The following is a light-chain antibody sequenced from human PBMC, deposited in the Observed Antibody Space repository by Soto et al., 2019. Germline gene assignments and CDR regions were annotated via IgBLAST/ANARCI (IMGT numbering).Light chain of an antibody. CDR3: CSYAGSYTWV. V-gene: IGLV2-11*01. CDR2: DVS. Sequence: QSALTQPRSVSGSPGQSVTVSCTGTSRDVSAYNYVSWFQQHPGKAPKLMIYDVSKRPSGVPDRFSGSKSGNTASLTISGLQAEDEADYYCCSYAGSYTWVFGGGTKLTVL. CDR1: SRDVSAYNY. J-gene: IGLJ3*02.